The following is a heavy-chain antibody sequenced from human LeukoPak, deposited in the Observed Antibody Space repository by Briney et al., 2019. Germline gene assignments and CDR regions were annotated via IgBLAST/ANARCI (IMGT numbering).Heavy chain of an antibody. CDR3: AKIPMSGSYYFDY. J-gene: IGHJ4*02. V-gene: IGHV3-23*01. D-gene: IGHD1-26*01. Sequence: GGSLRLSCAASGFTFSSYAMNWVRQAPGKGLEWVSGISGSDDSTYYADSGKGRFTISRDNSRSTLFLQMNSLRVEDTAIYYCAKIPMSGSYYFDYWGQGTLVTVSS. CDR2: ISGSDDST. CDR1: GFTFSSYA.